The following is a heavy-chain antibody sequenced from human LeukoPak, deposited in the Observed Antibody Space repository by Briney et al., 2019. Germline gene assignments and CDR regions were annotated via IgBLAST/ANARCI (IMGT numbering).Heavy chain of an antibody. CDR1: GFTLSSYS. V-gene: IGHV3-21*01. CDR3: ARVASDSSGYSGY. J-gene: IGHJ4*02. CDR2: ISSSSSYI. D-gene: IGHD3-22*01. Sequence: PGGSLRLSCAASGFTLSSYSMNWVRQAPGMGLEWVSSISSSSSYIYYADSVKGRFTISRDNAKNSLYLQMNSLRAEDTAVYYCARVASDSSGYSGYWGQGTLVTVSS.